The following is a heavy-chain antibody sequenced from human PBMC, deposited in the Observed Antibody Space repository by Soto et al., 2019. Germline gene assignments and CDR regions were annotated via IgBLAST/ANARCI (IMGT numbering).Heavy chain of an antibody. Sequence: ASVKVSCKASGGTFSSYAISWVRQAPGQGLEWMGGIIPIFGTANYAQKFQGRATITADESTSTAYMELSSLRSEDTAVYYCARDPYRSSSNWFDPWGQGTLVTVSS. CDR2: IIPIFGTA. CDR3: ARDPYRSSSNWFDP. J-gene: IGHJ5*02. CDR1: GGTFSSYA. V-gene: IGHV1-69*13. D-gene: IGHD6-6*01.